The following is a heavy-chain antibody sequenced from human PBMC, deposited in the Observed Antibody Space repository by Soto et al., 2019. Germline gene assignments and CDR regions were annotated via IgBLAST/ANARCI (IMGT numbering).Heavy chain of an antibody. CDR2: IYYSGST. Sequence: SETLSLTCTVSGGSISSSSYYWGWIRQPPGKGLEWIGSIYYSGSTYYNPSLKSRVTISVDTSKNQFSLKLSSVTAADTAVYYCARHVDIVVVVAATRAFDIWGQGTMVTVSS. J-gene: IGHJ3*02. CDR3: ARHVDIVVVVAATRAFDI. D-gene: IGHD2-15*01. V-gene: IGHV4-39*01. CDR1: GGSISSSSYY.